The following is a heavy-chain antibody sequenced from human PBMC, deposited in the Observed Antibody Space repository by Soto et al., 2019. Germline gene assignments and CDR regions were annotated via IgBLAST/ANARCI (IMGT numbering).Heavy chain of an antibody. V-gene: IGHV4-59*01. Sequence: QVQLQESGPGLVKPSETLSLTCTVSGGSISSYYWSWIRQPPGKGLEWIGYIYYSGSTNYNPSLQSRVTISVDTSKNQFSLKLSSVTAADTAVYYCARMNYYDSSGYAFETFYYYYGMDVWGQGTTVTVSS. CDR1: GGSISSYY. CDR2: IYYSGST. J-gene: IGHJ6*02. D-gene: IGHD3-22*01. CDR3: ARMNYYDSSGYAFETFYYYYGMDV.